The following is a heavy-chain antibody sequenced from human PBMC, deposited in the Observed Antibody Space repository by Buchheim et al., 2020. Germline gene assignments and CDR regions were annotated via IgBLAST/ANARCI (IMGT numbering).Heavy chain of an antibody. Sequence: EVQLVESGGGLVQPGGSLRLSCAASGFTFSNYWMSWVRQAPGKGLEWVANIKQDGSEKYYVDSVKGRFPISSYNATTSLSLQMNSLRAEDTAVYYCARDRGVPKGDYWGQGTL. CDR1: GFTFSNYW. J-gene: IGHJ4*02. V-gene: IGHV3-7*03. D-gene: IGHD3-10*01. CDR2: IKQDGSEK. CDR3: ARDRGVPKGDY.